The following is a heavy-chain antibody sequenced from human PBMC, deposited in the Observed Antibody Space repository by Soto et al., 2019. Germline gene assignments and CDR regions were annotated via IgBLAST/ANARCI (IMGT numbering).Heavy chain of an antibody. J-gene: IGHJ4*02. CDR2: ISSSGKTI. V-gene: IGHV3-48*03. CDR3: ARNNGDYEVY. Sequence: EGQLVESGGDLVQPGGSLRLSCVGSGFTFSSYEMNWVRQAPGKGLEWVSYISSSGKTIHYADSVKGRFTISRDNAKNSLYLQMNSLGAEDTAAYYCARNNGDYEVYWGQGTLVTVSS. D-gene: IGHD4-17*01. CDR1: GFTFSSYE.